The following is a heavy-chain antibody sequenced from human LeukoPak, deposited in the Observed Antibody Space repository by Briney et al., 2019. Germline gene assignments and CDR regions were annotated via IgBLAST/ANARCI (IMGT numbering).Heavy chain of an antibody. CDR1: GGSFSGYY. Sequence: SETLSLTCAVYGGSFSGYYRSWIRQPPGKGLEWIGEINHSGSTNYNPSLKSRVTISVDTSKNQFSLKLSSVTAADTAVYYCARAEQWLVYYFDYWGQGTLVTVSS. J-gene: IGHJ4*02. CDR3: ARAEQWLVYYFDY. D-gene: IGHD6-19*01. CDR2: INHSGST. V-gene: IGHV4-34*01.